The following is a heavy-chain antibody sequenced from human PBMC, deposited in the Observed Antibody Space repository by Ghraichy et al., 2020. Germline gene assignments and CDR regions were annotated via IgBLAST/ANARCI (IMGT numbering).Heavy chain of an antibody. D-gene: IGHD3-22*01. V-gene: IGHV3-23*01. J-gene: IGHJ3*02. CDR2: ISGSGSKT. CDR3: AKDRHYYDSRGYYHDAFDI. Sequence: GSLRLSCAASGFTFSSYAMSWVRQAPGKGLEWVSAISGSGSKTYYADSVKGRFTISRDNSRNTLYMQMNSLRAEDTAIYYCAKDRHYYDSRGYYHDAFDIWGQGTMVTVSS. CDR1: GFTFSSYA.